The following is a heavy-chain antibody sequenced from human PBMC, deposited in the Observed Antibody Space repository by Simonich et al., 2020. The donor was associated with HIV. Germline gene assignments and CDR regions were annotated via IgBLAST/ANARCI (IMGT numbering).Heavy chain of an antibody. Sequence: QVKLQQWGAGLLKPSETLSLTCAVYGGSFSGYYWSWIRQAPGKGLEWIGEFSRRGSNHSNPSSNSRCTTSVDTAKNQCALKLSAVTAADTAVYYCARLKVVGTTNVLYYFDYWGQGTLVTVSS. CDR1: GGSFSGYY. D-gene: IGHD1-26*01. CDR3: ARLKVVGTTNVLYYFDY. J-gene: IGHJ4*02. V-gene: IGHV4-34*01. CDR2: FSRRGSN.